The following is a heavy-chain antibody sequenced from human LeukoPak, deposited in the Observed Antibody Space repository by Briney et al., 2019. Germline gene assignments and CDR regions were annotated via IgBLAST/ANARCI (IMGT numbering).Heavy chain of an antibody. CDR1: AVTFSSYW. CDR3: TRGDFFDY. V-gene: IGHV3-74*01. J-gene: IGHJ4*02. CDR2: ISSDGSST. Sequence: PPWSPIPFSFASAVTFSSYWKYCARHPPGKGVVWGSGISSDGSSTSYADSVKGRFTISIDNAKNTLYLQMNSLRAEDTAVYYCTRGDFFDYWGQGTLVTVSS.